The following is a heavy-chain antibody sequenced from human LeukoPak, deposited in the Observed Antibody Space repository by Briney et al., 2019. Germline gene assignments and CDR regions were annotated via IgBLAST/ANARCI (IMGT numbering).Heavy chain of an antibody. D-gene: IGHD2-2*01. V-gene: IGHV1-46*01. CDR1: GYTFTSYY. Sequence: ASVKVSCKASGYTFTSYYMHWVRQAPGQGLEWMGIINPSGGSTSYAQKFQGRVTMTRDTSTSTVYMELSSLRSEDTAVYYCARHPLNIVVASGWFDPWGQGTLVTVSS. CDR2: INPSGGST. J-gene: IGHJ5*02. CDR3: ARHPLNIVVASGWFDP.